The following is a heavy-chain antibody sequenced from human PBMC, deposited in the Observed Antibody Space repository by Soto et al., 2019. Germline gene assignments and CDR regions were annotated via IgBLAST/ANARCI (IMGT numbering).Heavy chain of an antibody. CDR1: GFTFSSYA. CDR3: ARGGMIVVAYVDY. V-gene: IGHV3-30-3*01. J-gene: IGHJ4*02. CDR2: ISYDGSNK. D-gene: IGHD3-22*01. Sequence: PGGSLRLSCASSGFTFSSYAMHWVRQAPGKGPEWVAVISYDGSNKYYADSVKGRFTISRDNSKNTLYLQMNSLRAEDTAVYYCARGGMIVVAYVDYWGQGT.